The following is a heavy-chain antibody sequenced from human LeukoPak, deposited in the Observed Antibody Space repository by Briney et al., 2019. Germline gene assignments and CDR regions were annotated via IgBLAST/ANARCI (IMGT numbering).Heavy chain of an antibody. J-gene: IGHJ4*02. Sequence: PGGSLRLSCAAPGFTFSSYGMHWVRQAPGKGLEWVAVISYDGSNKYYADSVKGRFTISRDNSKNTLYLQMNSLRAEDTAVYYCAKDLASGSPSGYWGQGTLVTVSS. D-gene: IGHD1-26*01. V-gene: IGHV3-30*18. CDR3: AKDLASGSPSGY. CDR2: ISYDGSNK. CDR1: GFTFSSYG.